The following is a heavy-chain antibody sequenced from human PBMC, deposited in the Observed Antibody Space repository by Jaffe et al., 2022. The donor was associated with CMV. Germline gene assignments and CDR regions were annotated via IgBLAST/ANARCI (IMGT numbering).Heavy chain of an antibody. CDR2: IYYSGST. J-gene: IGHJ6*02. V-gene: IGHV4-39*01. CDR3: ARLWFVSSGWYAYYYYAMDV. D-gene: IGHD6-19*01. Sequence: QLQLQESGPGLVKPSETLSLTCSVSGGSISSSNYYWGWIRQSPGKGLEWIGTIYYSGSTYYNPSLESRVALSVETSSNQFSLKLRYVTAADTAVYYCARLWFVSSGWYAYYYYAMDVWGQGTTVTVSS. CDR1: GGSISSSNYY.